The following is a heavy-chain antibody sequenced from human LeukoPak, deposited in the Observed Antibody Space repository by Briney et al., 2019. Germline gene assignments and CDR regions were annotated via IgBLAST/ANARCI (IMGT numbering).Heavy chain of an antibody. J-gene: IGHJ6*02. V-gene: IGHV4-34*01. Sequence: PSETLSLTCAVYGGSFSGYYWSWIRRPPGKGLEWIGEINHSGGTNYNPSLKSRVTISVDTSKNQFSLKLSSVTAADTAVYYCARGLDFVRFCSSTSCYGAYYYYGMDVWGQGTTVTVSS. CDR2: INHSGGT. CDR1: GGSFSGYY. D-gene: IGHD2-2*01. CDR3: ARGLDFVRFCSSTSCYGAYYYYGMDV.